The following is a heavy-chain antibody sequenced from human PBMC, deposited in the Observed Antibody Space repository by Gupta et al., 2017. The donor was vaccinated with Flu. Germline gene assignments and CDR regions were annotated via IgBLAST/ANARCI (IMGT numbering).Heavy chain of an antibody. D-gene: IGHD5-24*01. V-gene: IGHV3-30*18. J-gene: IGHJ6*02. CDR1: GFRFSNYA. CDR3: AKDWRWNNNNYGMNV. CDR2: ISHDGSNY. Sequence: QERVVGSGGGVVQPGRSRGPSCAPCGFRFSNYAIHWFRQAPGKGLEWVAVISHDGSNYYHTDSVKGRFTISRDNSKNTLYLQMNSLRSEDTAVDYCAKDWRWNNNNYGMNVWGQGTTVTVSS.